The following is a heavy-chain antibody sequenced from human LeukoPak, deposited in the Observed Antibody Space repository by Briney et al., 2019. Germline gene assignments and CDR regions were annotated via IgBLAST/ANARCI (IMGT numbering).Heavy chain of an antibody. J-gene: IGHJ4*02. Sequence: GGSLRLSCAASGFSFSVFWMHWVRQVPGKGPVWVSRIKTDGSITDYADSVKGRFTISRDNAKNSLYLQMNSLRAEDTAVYYCAGEMATTSLDAFDYWGQGTLVTVSS. CDR3: AGEMATTSLDAFDY. D-gene: IGHD5-24*01. CDR2: IKTDGSIT. V-gene: IGHV3-74*01. CDR1: GFSFSVFW.